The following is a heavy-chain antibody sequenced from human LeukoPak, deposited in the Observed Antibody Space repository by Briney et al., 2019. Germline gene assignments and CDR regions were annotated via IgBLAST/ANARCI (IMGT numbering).Heavy chain of an antibody. CDR3: AKLVGATNI. CDR2: ISGGGDST. D-gene: IGHD1-26*01. J-gene: IGHJ3*02. Sequence: PGGSLRLSCAASGFTFSSYAMTWVRQAPGKGLVWVSSISGGGDSTYYADSVKGRFTISRDNSKNTLYLQMNSLRADDTAVYSCAKLVGATNIWGQGTMVTVSS. V-gene: IGHV3-23*01. CDR1: GFTFSSYA.